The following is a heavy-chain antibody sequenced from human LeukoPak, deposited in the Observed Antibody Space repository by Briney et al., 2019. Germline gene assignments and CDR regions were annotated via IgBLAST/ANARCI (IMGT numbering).Heavy chain of an antibody. Sequence: KAGGSLRLSCAASGFTFSSYSMNWVRQAPGKGLEWVSSISSSSSYIYYADSVKGRFIISRDNARNSLYLQMNNLRAEDTAVYYCARPRGCGSARCNNFDSWGQGTLVTVSS. CDR3: ARPRGCGSARCNNFDS. CDR1: GFTFSSYS. CDR2: ISSSSSYI. V-gene: IGHV3-21*01. J-gene: IGHJ4*02. D-gene: IGHD2-2*01.